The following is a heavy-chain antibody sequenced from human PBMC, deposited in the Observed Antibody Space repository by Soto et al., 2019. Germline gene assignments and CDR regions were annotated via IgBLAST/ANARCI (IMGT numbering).Heavy chain of an antibody. CDR2: INPSGGST. CDR1: GYTFTSYS. CDR3: ARVGGYSYGGVDY. V-gene: IGHV1-46*01. D-gene: IGHD5-18*01. J-gene: IGHJ4*02. Sequence: QVQLVQSGAEVKKPGASVKVSCKASGYTFTSYSMHWVRQAPGQGLEWMGIINPSGGSTTYAQKLQGRVTMTRDTSTSTVYMELSSLRSEDTAVDYWARVGGYSYGGVDYWGQGTLVTVSS.